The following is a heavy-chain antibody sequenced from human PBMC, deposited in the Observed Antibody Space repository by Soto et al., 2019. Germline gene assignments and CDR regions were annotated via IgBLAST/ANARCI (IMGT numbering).Heavy chain of an antibody. V-gene: IGHV1-69*08. Sequence: QVQLVQSGAEVKKPGSSVKVSCKASGGTFSSYTISWVRQAPGQGLEWMGRLIPILGIANYAQKFQGRVTITADKSTSTAYMELSSLRSEDTAVYYCAKDYGGKDGDYWGQGTLVTVSS. CDR3: AKDYGGKDGDY. D-gene: IGHD4-17*01. CDR1: GGTFSSYT. J-gene: IGHJ4*02. CDR2: LIPILGIA.